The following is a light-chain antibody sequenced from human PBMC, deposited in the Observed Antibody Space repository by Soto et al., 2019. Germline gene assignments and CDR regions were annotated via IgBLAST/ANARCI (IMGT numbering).Light chain of an antibody. CDR1: SSDVGGFDF. J-gene: IGLJ3*02. V-gene: IGLV2-14*01. CDR3: SSWTSSTTQV. Sequence: QSALTQPASVSGSLGQSITISCTGTSSDVGGFDFVSWYQQHPGKAPKLMIYEVNNRPSGVSNRFSGSKSGNTASLTISGLQAEDEADYYWSSWTSSTTQVLGGGTKLTVL. CDR2: EVN.